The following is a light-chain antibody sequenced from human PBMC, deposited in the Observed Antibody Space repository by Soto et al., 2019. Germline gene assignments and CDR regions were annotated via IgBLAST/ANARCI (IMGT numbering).Light chain of an antibody. CDR1: QSVSNN. CDR3: QQYNNWPLT. J-gene: IGKJ4*01. Sequence: EIVVTQSPATLSVSPGERATLSCRASQSVSNNLAWYQQKPGQAPRLLIYGASTRATGIPARFSGSGSGTEFTLTISSLQSEDFAVYYCQQYNNWPLTFGGGTKVEIK. V-gene: IGKV3-15*01. CDR2: GAS.